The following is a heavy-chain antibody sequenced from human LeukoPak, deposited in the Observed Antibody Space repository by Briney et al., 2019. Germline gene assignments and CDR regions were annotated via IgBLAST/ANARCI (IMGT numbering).Heavy chain of an antibody. V-gene: IGHV4-34*01. J-gene: IGHJ4*02. Sequence: SETLSLTCAVYGGSFSCYYWSWIRQPPGQGLKWIGEINRSGSTNYNPSLKSRVTISVDTSKSQFSLKLSSVTAADTAVYYCAGAWNRIAVLRWDYWGQGSLLPVSS. D-gene: IGHD6-19*01. CDR3: AGAWNRIAVLRWDY. CDR1: GGSFSCYY. CDR2: INRSGST.